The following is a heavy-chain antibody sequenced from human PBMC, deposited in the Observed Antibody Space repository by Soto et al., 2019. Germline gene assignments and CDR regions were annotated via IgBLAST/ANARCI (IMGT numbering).Heavy chain of an antibody. D-gene: IGHD4-17*01. J-gene: IGHJ2*01. V-gene: IGHV3-30-3*01. CDR1: GFTFSSYA. CDR3: ARAEYADYAGYWYFDL. CDR2: ISYDGSNK. Sequence: QVQLVESGGVVVQPGRSLRLSCAASGFTFSSYAMHWVRQAPGKGLEWVAVISYDGSNKYYADSVKGRFTISRDNSKNTMYLQMNSLRAEDTAVYYCARAEYADYAGYWYFDLWGRGTLVTVSS.